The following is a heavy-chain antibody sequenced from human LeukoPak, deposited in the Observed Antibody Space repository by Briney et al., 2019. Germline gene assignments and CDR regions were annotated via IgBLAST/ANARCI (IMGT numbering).Heavy chain of an antibody. CDR2: INPNSGGT. D-gene: IGHD3-3*01. J-gene: IGHJ4*02. Sequence: GASVKVSCKASGYTSTGYYMHWVGQAPGQGLEWMGWINPNSGGTNYARKFQGRVTMTRDTSISTAYMELSRLRSDDTAVYYCVRDSYDFWRGYWGLDPAGIDYWGQGTLVTVTS. CDR3: VRDSYDFWRGYWGLDPAGIDY. V-gene: IGHV1-2*02. CDR1: GYTSTGYY.